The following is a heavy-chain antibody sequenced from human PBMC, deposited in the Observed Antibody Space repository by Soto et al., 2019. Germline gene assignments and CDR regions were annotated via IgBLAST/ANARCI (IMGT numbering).Heavy chain of an antibody. J-gene: IGHJ4*02. V-gene: IGHV1-18*01. D-gene: IGHD6-13*01. Sequence: ASLKVCCKASGYTFTSYVIRWVRQAPGQGLEWMGWISAYNGNTNYAQKLQGRVTMTTDTSTSTAYMELRSLRSDDTAVYDCASDVIAAAGTEGWGQGNMIT. CDR3: ASDVIAAAGTEG. CDR1: GYTFTSYV. CDR2: ISAYNGNT.